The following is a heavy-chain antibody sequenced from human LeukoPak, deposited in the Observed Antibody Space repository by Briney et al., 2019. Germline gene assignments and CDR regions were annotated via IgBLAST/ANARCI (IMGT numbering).Heavy chain of an antibody. Sequence: SGGSLRLSCTASGFTFSTYTMNWVRQAPGKGLEWVSDITSSSSTIYYADSVKGRFTISRDNAKNSLYLQMNSLRDEDTAVYYCARVAGYCGSTSCYADYWGQGTLVTVSS. CDR1: GFTFSTYT. D-gene: IGHD2-2*01. CDR2: ITSSSSTI. V-gene: IGHV3-48*02. J-gene: IGHJ4*02. CDR3: ARVAGYCGSTSCYADY.